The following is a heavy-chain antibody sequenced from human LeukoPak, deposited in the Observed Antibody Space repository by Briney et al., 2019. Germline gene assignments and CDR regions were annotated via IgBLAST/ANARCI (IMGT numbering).Heavy chain of an antibody. CDR3: AREFPTYGSGSYLFFDY. CDR1: GGSISSYY. CDR2: IYTSGST. J-gene: IGHJ4*02. Sequence: SETLSLTCTVSGGSISSYYWSWIRQPAGKGLEWIGRIYTSGSTNYNPSLKSRVTMSVDTSKNQFSLKLSSVTAADTAVYYCAREFPTYGSGSYLFFDYWGQGTLVTVSS. V-gene: IGHV4-4*07. D-gene: IGHD3-10*01.